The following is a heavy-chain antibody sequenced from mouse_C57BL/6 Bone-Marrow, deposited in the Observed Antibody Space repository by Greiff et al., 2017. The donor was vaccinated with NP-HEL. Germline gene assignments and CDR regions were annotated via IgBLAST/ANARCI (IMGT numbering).Heavy chain of an antibody. Sequence: QVHVKQSGAELVRPGTSVKMSCKASGYTFTNYWIGWAKQRPGHGLEWIGDIYPGGGYTNYNEKFKGKATLTADKSSSTAYMQFSSLTSEDSAIYYCARWYYGSYWYFDVWGTGTTVTVSS. J-gene: IGHJ1*03. CDR1: GYTFTNYW. V-gene: IGHV1-63*01. CDR3: ARWYYGSYWYFDV. CDR2: IYPGGGYT. D-gene: IGHD1-1*01.